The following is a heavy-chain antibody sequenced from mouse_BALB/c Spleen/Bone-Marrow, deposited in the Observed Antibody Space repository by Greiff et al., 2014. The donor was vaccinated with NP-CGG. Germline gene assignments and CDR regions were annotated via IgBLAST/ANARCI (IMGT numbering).Heavy chain of an antibody. D-gene: IGHD2-2*01. V-gene: IGHV3-1*02. CDR2: IHYSGST. CDR3: ARRVRGYGVPAWFAY. Sequence: EVQLQQSGPDLVKPSQSLSLTCTVTGYSITSGYSWHWIRQFPGNKLEWMGYIHYSGSTNYNPSLKSRISITRDTSKNQFFLQLNSVTTEDTATYYCARRVRGYGVPAWFAYWGQGTLVTVSA. J-gene: IGHJ3*01. CDR1: GYSITSGYS.